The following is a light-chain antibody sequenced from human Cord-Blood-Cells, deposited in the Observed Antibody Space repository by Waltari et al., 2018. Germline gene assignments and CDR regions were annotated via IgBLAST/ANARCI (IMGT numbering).Light chain of an antibody. CDR2: SNN. CDR3: AAWDDSLNGQVV. J-gene: IGLJ2*01. Sequence: QSVLTQPPSASGTPGQRVTISCSGSSSNIGSNPVNWYQPPPGTAPKPLIYSNNQRPSGVPDRFSGSKSGTSASLAISGLQSEDEADYYCAAWDDSLNGQVVFGGGTKLTVL. V-gene: IGLV1-44*01. CDR1: SSNIGSNP.